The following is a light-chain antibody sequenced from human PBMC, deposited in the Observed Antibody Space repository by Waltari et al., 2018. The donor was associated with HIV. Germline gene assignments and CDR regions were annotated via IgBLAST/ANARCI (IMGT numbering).Light chain of an antibody. Sequence: QAVLTQPSSLSASPGASASLTCTLRSGINVATYKIYWYQQKPGSPPQFLLRYKSDSDKQQGSGVSSRFSGSKDAAAKAVILLISGLQSEDEADYHCMTWHNNAWVFGGGTKLTVL. V-gene: IGLV5-45*02. CDR1: SGINVATYK. CDR3: MTWHNNAWV. CDR2: YKSDSDK. J-gene: IGLJ3*02.